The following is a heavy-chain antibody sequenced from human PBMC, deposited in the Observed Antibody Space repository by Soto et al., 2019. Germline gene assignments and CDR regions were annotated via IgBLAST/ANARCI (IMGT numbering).Heavy chain of an antibody. V-gene: IGHV1-8*01. D-gene: IGHD3-16*01. J-gene: IGHJ3*02. Sequence: GASVKVSCKASGYTFTNYDIEWVRQAAGQGLEWLGWMKPNSGKTGYTQTFQGRVTMTRDTSINTAYMELSGLRFEDTAVYYCARYIWAGVFDIWGHGTMVTASS. CDR2: MKPNSGKT. CDR1: GYTFTNYD. CDR3: ARYIWAGVFDI.